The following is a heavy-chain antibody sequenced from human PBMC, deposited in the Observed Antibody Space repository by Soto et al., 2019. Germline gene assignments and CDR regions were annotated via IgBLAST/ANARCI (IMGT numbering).Heavy chain of an antibody. CDR3: AGGNALDV. CDR1: RFIFSNYW. Sequence: GGSLRLSCAASRFIFSNYWMTWVRQAPGKGLEWVANIHQAGSEKYYMDSVKGRFTISRDNAKNSVYLQMTALRAEDTAIYYRAGGNALDVWGQGTTVTVSS. V-gene: IGHV3-7*01. J-gene: IGHJ6*02. CDR2: IHQAGSEK.